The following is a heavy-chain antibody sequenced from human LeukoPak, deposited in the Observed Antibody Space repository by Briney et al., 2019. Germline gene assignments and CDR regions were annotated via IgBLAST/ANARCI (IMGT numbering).Heavy chain of an antibody. J-gene: IGHJ4*02. Sequence: GGSLRLSCAASGFTFSSYGMHWVRQAPGKGLEWVAVISYDGSNKYYADSVKGRFTISRDNSKNTLYLQMNSLRAEDTAVYYCAKGKRGYGLADEWDYWGQGTLVTVSS. V-gene: IGHV3-30*18. CDR2: ISYDGSNK. CDR3: AKGKRGYGLADEWDY. D-gene: IGHD5-18*01. CDR1: GFTFSSYG.